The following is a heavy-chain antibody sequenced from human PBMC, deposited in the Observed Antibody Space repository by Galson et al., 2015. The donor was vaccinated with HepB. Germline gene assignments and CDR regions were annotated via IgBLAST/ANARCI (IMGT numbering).Heavy chain of an antibody. CDR1: GFTFSSYS. CDR2: ISSSSSTI. Sequence: SLRLSCAASGFTFSSYSMNWVRQAPGKGLEWASYISSSSSTIYYADSVKGRFTISRDNAKNSLYLQMNSLRDEDTAVYYCARGWVTPSLYYYYGVDVWGQGTTVTVSS. D-gene: IGHD5-18*01. V-gene: IGHV3-48*02. J-gene: IGHJ6*02. CDR3: ARGWVTPSLYYYYGVDV.